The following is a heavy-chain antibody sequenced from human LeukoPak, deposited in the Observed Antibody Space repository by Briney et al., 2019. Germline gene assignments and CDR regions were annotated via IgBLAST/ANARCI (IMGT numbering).Heavy chain of an antibody. CDR3: AKVAGKIGYYFDY. CDR1: GFTFSSYA. CDR2: ISGSGGST. Sequence: GGSLRLSCAASGFTFSSYAMSWVRQAPGKGLEWVSAISGSGGSTYYADSVKGRFTISRDNSKKTLYLQMDSLRGEDTAVYYCAKVAGKIGYYFDYWGQGTPVTVSS. J-gene: IGHJ4*02. V-gene: IGHV3-23*01. D-gene: IGHD6-19*01.